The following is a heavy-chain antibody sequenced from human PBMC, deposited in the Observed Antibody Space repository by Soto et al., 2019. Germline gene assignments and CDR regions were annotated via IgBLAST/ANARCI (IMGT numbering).Heavy chain of an antibody. Sequence: WTWIRQHPGKGLEWIGYIFYSGSTFHNLSLKSRVTISVDTSKNQFSLELSSVTAADTAVYYCAREAGSGDYFDYWGQGTLVTVSS. CDR2: IFYSGST. D-gene: IGHD1-26*01. CDR3: AREAGSGDYFDY. V-gene: IGHV4-31*02. J-gene: IGHJ4*02.